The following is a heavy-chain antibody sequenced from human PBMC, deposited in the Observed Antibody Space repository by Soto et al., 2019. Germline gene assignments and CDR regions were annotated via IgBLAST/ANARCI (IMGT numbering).Heavy chain of an antibody. CDR3: ARDAIKSPGINYYGMDV. V-gene: IGHV3-21*06. CDR1: GLSFTDHP. J-gene: IGHJ6*02. CDR2: ISSSSSYI. Sequence: GGSLRLSCEAYGLSFTDHPMHWVRQAQGRGLEWVSSISSSSSYIYYSDSVKGRFTISRDNAKSTLYLQMNSLRAEDTAVYYCARDAIKSPGINYYGMDVWGQGTTVTVSS.